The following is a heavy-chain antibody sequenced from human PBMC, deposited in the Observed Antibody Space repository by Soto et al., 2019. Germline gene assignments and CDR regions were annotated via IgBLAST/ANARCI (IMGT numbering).Heavy chain of an antibody. D-gene: IGHD6-19*01. Sequence: SETLSLTCTVSGVSISSYYWSWIRQPPGKGLEWIGYIYYSGSTNYNPSLKSRVTISVDTSKNQFSLKLSSVTAADTAVYYCASTTSSGRDYWGQGTLVTVSS. CDR3: ASTTSSGRDY. CDR2: IYYSGST. J-gene: IGHJ4*02. CDR1: GVSISSYY. V-gene: IGHV4-59*08.